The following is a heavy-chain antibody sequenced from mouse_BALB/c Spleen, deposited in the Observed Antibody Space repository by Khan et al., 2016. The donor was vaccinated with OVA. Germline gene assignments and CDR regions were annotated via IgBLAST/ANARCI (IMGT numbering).Heavy chain of an antibody. D-gene: IGHD2-14*01. CDR1: GYTFTSHT. V-gene: IGHV1-4*01. CDR2: INPRSGYS. J-gene: IGHJ4*01. Sequence: VQLQESGAELARPGASVKMSCKASGYTFTSHTMHWIMQSPGQGLEWIGYINPRSGYSNYNQKFNDKATLTADKSSSTAYMQLSSLTSEDSAVYYCGRRTTGYAMDYWGQGTSVTVSS. CDR3: GRRTTGYAMDY.